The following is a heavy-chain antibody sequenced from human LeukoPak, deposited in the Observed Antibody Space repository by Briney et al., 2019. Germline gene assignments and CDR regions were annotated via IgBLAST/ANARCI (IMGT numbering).Heavy chain of an antibody. CDR2: IRYERSNK. CDR1: GFTFSNYG. D-gene: IGHD1-26*01. Sequence: PGGSLRLSCAASGFTFSNYGMHWVRRAPGKGLEWVAFIRYERSNKYYADSVKGRFTISRDDSKNTLYLQMNSLRAEDTAVYYCASLLVGGPDRWGQGTLVTVSS. J-gene: IGHJ5*02. V-gene: IGHV3-30*02. CDR3: ASLLVGGPDR.